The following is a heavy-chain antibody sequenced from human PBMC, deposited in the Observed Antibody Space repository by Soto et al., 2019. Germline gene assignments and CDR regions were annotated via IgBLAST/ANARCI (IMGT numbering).Heavy chain of an antibody. CDR2: ISGSGGST. V-gene: IGHV3-23*01. CDR1: GFTFSSYA. D-gene: IGHD3-3*01. CDR3: AKGNYDFWSGPLYYYYYGMDV. J-gene: IGHJ6*02. Sequence: PGGSLRLSCAASGFTFSSYAMSWVRQAPGKGLEWVSAISGSGGSTYYADSVKGRFTISRDNSKNTLYLQMNSLRAEDTAVYYCAKGNYDFWSGPLYYYYYGMDVWGQGTTVTVSS.